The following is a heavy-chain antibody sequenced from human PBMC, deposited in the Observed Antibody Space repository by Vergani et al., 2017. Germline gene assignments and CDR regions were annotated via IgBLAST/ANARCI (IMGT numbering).Heavy chain of an antibody. CDR2: IFSGGST. CDR1: GGSISSYY. D-gene: IGHD4-23*01. CDR3: ARDSPPGGKLTPPLD. Sequence: VQLQESGPGLVKPSETLSLTCTVSGGSISSYYWSWIRQPPGQGLEWVSVIFSGGSTSYADSVKGRFTISRYNSKNTLYLQMNRLRAEDTAVYYCARDSPPGGKLTPPLDWGQGTLVTVSS. J-gene: IGHJ4*02. V-gene: IGHV3-66*01.